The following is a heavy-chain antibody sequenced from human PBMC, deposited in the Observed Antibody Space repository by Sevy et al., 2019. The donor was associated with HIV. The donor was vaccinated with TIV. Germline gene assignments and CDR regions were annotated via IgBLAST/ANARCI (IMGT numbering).Heavy chain of an antibody. Sequence: GGSLRLSCAASGFTFNTYAMTWVRQAPGKGLEWVSAISYSGSTTHYADSVKGRFTISRDNSKNTLYLQMNSLRAEDTAVYYCAKDRVSGSYYSGDFHYWGQGTLVTVSS. CDR2: ISYSGSTT. CDR1: GFTFNTYA. J-gene: IGHJ4*02. D-gene: IGHD3-10*01. V-gene: IGHV3-23*01. CDR3: AKDRVSGSYYSGDFHY.